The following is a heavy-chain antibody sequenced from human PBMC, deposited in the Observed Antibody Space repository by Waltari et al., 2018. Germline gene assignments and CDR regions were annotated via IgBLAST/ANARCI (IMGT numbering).Heavy chain of an antibody. V-gene: IGHV3-30-3*01. D-gene: IGHD6-13*01. CDR1: GFTFGSYA. J-gene: IGHJ6*03. CDR3: ARDPIAAAPLDYYYYMDV. CDR2: ISYDGSNK. Sequence: QVQLVESGGGVVQPGRSLRLSCAASGFTFGSYAMHWVRQTPGKGLEWVAVISYDGSNKYYADSVKGRFTISRDNSKNTLYLQMNSLRAEDTAVYYCARDPIAAAPLDYYYYMDVWGKGTTVTISS.